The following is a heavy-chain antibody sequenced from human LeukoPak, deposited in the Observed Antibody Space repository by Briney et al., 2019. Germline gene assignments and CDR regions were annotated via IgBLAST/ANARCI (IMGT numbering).Heavy chain of an antibody. CDR3: ARLLPSYESHRGWFDP. Sequence: SETLSLTCTVFGGSISSYYWSWIRQPAGKGLEWIGHIYTSGSTSYNPSLKSRVTMSVDTSKNHLSLKLSSVTAADTAVYYCARLLPSYESHRGWFDPWGQGTLVTVSS. CDR2: IYTSGST. CDR1: GGSISSYY. D-gene: IGHD5-18*01. J-gene: IGHJ5*02. V-gene: IGHV4-4*07.